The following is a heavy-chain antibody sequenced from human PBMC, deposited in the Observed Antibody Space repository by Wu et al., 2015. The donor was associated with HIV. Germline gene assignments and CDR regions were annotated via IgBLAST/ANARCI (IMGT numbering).Heavy chain of an antibody. J-gene: IGHJ3*02. Sequence: QVQLVQSGAEVKKPGASVKVSCKAFGRTFSSYAINWVRQAPGQGLEWIGGIVPIFGTANYAQKFQGRVTITTDESTSTAYMELSSLRSEDTAVYYCARDLRFGELLYAFDIWGQGTMVTVSS. V-gene: IGHV1-69*01. CDR3: ARDLRFGELLYAFDI. CDR1: GRTFSSYA. CDR2: IVPIFGTA. D-gene: IGHD3-10*01.